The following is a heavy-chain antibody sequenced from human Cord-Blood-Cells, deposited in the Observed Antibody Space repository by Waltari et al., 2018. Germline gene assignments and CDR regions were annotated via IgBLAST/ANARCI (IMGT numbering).Heavy chain of an antibody. Sequence: QVQLVQSGAEVKKPGASVKVSCKASGYTFTSSDINCVRQATEQGLEWMGWINPNSGNTGYAQKFQGRVTMTRNTSISTAYMELSSLRSEDTAVYYCARGPYNIKRITMVQGVQAHGLYWGQGTLVTVSS. D-gene: IGHD3-10*01. CDR2: INPNSGNT. V-gene: IGHV1-8*01. CDR3: ARGPYNIKRITMVQGVQAHGLY. CDR1: GYTFTSSD. J-gene: IGHJ4*02.